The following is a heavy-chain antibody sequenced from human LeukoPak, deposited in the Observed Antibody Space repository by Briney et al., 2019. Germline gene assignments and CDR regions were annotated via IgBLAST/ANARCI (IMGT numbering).Heavy chain of an antibody. J-gene: IGHJ4*02. CDR1: GYTFTGYY. Sequence: VASVKVSCKASGYTFTGYYMHWVRQAPGQGLEWMGWINPNSGGTNYAQKFQGRVTMTRDTSISTAYMELSRLRSDDTAVYYCARSRITGTPSDYWGQGTLVTVSS. CDR3: ARSRITGTPSDY. CDR2: INPNSGGT. V-gene: IGHV1-2*02. D-gene: IGHD1-20*01.